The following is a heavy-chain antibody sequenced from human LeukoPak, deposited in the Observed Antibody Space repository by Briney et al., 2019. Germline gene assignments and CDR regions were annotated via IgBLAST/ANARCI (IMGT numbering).Heavy chain of an antibody. D-gene: IGHD2-2*01. CDR2: IWDNGNNK. CDR3: AKGGHCTSTSCYYFDS. CDR1: GFTFSNSD. Sequence: GGSLRLSCAASGFTFSNSDMHWVRQAPGKGLGWVAVIWDNGNNKYYGDSVNGRFTISRDNSKNTLHLQMNRLRPEDSAIYYCAKGGHCTSTSCYYFDSWGQGALVTVSA. J-gene: IGHJ4*02. V-gene: IGHV3-33*06.